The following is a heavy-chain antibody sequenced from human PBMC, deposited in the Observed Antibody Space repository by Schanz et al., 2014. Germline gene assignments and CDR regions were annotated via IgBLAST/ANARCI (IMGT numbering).Heavy chain of an antibody. D-gene: IGHD5-18*01. CDR1: GFTVSDNY. Sequence: HLVESGGGLIQPGGSLRLSCAASGFTVSDNYMTWVRQAPGKGLEWVSVIYSGGSTYYADSVKGRFTISRDNSKNTLYLQMNSLRAEDTALYYCASERGYSYGYRAFDIWGQGTMVTVSS. J-gene: IGHJ3*02. CDR2: IYSGGST. CDR3: ASERGYSYGYRAFDI. V-gene: IGHV3-53*01.